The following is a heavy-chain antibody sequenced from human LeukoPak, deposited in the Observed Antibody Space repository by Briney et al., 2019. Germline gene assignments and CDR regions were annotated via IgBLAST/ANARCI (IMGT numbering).Heavy chain of an antibody. J-gene: IGHJ4*02. CDR1: GYTFTNYG. CDR3: ASAGDRVVPAATPDY. V-gene: IGHV1-18*01. CDR2: ISAFNGNT. D-gene: IGHD2-2*01. Sequence: ASVKVSCKTSGYTFTNYGVGWVRQAPGQGLEWIGWISAFNGNTKYAQKLQGRVTMTTDTSTSTAYMELRSLRSDDTAVYYCASAGDRVVPAATPDYWGQGTLVTVSS.